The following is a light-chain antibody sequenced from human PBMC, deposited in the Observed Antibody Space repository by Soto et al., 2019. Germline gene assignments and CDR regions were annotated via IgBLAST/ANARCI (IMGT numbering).Light chain of an antibody. CDR1: SSNIGNNY. Sequence: QSVLTQPPSVSAAPGQKVTISCSGSSSNIGNNYVSWYQQLPGTAPKLLIYDNNKRPSGIPDRFSGSKSGTSATLGITGLQAGDEAYYYCGTWDSSLSAGRVFGTGTKLTVL. CDR3: GTWDSSLSAGRV. V-gene: IGLV1-51*01. J-gene: IGLJ1*01. CDR2: DNN.